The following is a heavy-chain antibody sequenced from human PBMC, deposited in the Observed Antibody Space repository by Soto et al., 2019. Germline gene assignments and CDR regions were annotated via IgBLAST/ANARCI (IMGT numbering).Heavy chain of an antibody. Sequence: SETLSLTCTVSGGSISSSSYYWGWIRQPPGKGLEWIGSIYYSGSTYYNPSLKSRVTISVDTSKNQFSLKLSSVTAADTAVYYCARLYTSRPYKFGGVPDYWGQGTLVTVSS. CDR2: IYYSGST. CDR1: GGSISSSSYY. D-gene: IGHD3-16*01. V-gene: IGHV4-39*01. J-gene: IGHJ4*02. CDR3: ARLYTSRPYKFGGVPDY.